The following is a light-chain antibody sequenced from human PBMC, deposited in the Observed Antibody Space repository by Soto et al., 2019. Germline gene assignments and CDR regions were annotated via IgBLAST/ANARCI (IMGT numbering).Light chain of an antibody. J-gene: IGKJ1*01. CDR3: QQYGNSPWT. Sequence: IVLTQSPGTLSLSPGERATLSCSASLSVGSSYLAWYQHKPEQAPRLLIYGASGRATGTPDRFSGSGSGTDFSLTISRLEPEDFAVYYCQQYGNSPWTFGQGTKVDIK. V-gene: IGKV3-20*01. CDR1: LSVGSSY. CDR2: GAS.